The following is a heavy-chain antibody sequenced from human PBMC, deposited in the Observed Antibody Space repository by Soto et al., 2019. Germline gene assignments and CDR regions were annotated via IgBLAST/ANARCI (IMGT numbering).Heavy chain of an antibody. V-gene: IGHV1-69*02. Sequence: GASVKVSCKASGGTFSSYTISWVRQAPGQGLEWMGRIIPILGIANYAQKFQGRVTITADKSTSTAYMELSSLRSEDTAVYYCARGYPRDGYNTPVDYWGQGTLVTVSS. CDR3: ARGYPRDGYNTPVDY. J-gene: IGHJ4*02. CDR2: IIPILGIA. D-gene: IGHD5-12*01. CDR1: GGTFSSYT.